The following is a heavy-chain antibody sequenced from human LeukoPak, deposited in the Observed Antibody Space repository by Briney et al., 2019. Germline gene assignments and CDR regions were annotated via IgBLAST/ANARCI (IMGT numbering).Heavy chain of an antibody. CDR2: IYYSGST. CDR1: GGSISSSSYY. V-gene: IGHV4-39*01. CDR3: ATYHYDSSGSTTFDY. Sequence: SETLSLTCTVSGGSISSSSYYWGWIRQPPGKGLEWIGSIYYSGSTYYKSSLKSRVTISADTSKNQFSLKLSSVTAADTAVYCCATYHYDSSGSTTFDYWGQGTLVTVSS. J-gene: IGHJ4*02. D-gene: IGHD3-22*01.